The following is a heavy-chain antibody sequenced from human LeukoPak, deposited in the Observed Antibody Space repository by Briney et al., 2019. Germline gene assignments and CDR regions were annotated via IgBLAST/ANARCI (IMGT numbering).Heavy chain of an antibody. CDR3: ASGVEGTAYYYYYYMDV. D-gene: IGHD1-1*01. CDR1: GGTFSSYA. CDR2: IIPIFGTA. V-gene: IGHV1-69*13. Sequence: SVKVSCKASGGTFSSYAISWVRQAPGQGLEWMRGIIPIFGTANYAQKFQGRVTITADESTSTAYMELSSLRSEDTAVYYCASGVEGTAYYYYYYMDVWGKGTTVTVSS. J-gene: IGHJ6*03.